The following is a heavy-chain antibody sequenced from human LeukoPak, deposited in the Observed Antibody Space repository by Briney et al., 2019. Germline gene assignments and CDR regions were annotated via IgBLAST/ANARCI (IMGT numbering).Heavy chain of an antibody. Sequence: GGSLRLSCAASGFTFSTLPMHWVRQAPGKGLEYVSGSSGNGGSTYYADSVKGRFTISRDNSKNTLYLQMGSLRAEDMAVYYCARSEQQDFGDYEFDYWGQGTLVTVSS. D-gene: IGHD4-17*01. CDR2: SSGNGGST. J-gene: IGHJ4*02. CDR1: GFTFSTLP. V-gene: IGHV3-64*02. CDR3: ARSEQQDFGDYEFDY.